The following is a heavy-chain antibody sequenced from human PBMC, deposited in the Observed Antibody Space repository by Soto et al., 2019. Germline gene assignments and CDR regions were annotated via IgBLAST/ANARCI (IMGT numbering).Heavy chain of an antibody. CDR1: GFSFTNFA. Sequence: EVQLLESGGGLVQPGGSVRLSCAASGFSFTNFAMSWVRQAPGKGLEWVAGIGASGDITWYADSVKGRLSISRDNSKNTLYLQLNSLRFEDTAVYYCAKDDFTDRGDDYFDYWGPGTLVTVSS. CDR3: AKDDFTDRGDDYFDY. D-gene: IGHD2-21*02. CDR2: IGASGDIT. V-gene: IGHV3-23*01. J-gene: IGHJ4*02.